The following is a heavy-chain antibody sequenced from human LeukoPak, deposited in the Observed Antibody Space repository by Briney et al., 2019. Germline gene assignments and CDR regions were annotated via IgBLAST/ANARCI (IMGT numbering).Heavy chain of an antibody. V-gene: IGHV3-33*06. CDR3: AKGSYYDSSGSFYFDY. CDR2: IWYDGSNK. D-gene: IGHD3-22*01. CDR1: GFTFSSYG. J-gene: IGHJ4*02. Sequence: GGSLRLSCAASGFTFSSYGMHWVRQAPGKGLEWVAVIWYDGSNKYYADSVKGRFTISRDNSKNTLYVQVNSLGTEDTAAYYCAKGSYYDSSGSFYFDYWGQGTLVTVSS.